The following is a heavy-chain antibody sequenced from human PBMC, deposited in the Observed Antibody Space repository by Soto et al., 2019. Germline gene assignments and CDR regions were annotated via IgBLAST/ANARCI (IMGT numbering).Heavy chain of an antibody. D-gene: IGHD6-13*01. CDR3: ARESGGDSSSFHQSYYGMDV. Sequence: QIQLVQSGAEVKKPGASVKVSCRASGYTFTNYAITWVRQAPGQGLEWMGCFSTYNGNTNYAQKLQGRVTMTTDTATSTAYMELRSLRSDDTAVYYCARESGGDSSSFHQSYYGMDVWGQGTTVTVSS. V-gene: IGHV1-18*01. CDR2: FSTYNGNT. J-gene: IGHJ6*02. CDR1: GYTFTNYA.